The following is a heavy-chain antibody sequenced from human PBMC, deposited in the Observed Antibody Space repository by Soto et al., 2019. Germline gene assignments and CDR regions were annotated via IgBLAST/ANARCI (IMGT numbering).Heavy chain of an antibody. CDR2: TYYSGST. D-gene: IGHD5-18*01. V-gene: IGHV4-30-4*01. J-gene: IGHJ5*02. Sequence: SETLSLTCTVSGASIRSRGYYWSWIRQPPGKGLEWIGYTYYSGSTYYNPSLKSRVTISVDTSKNQFSLKLSSVTAADTAVYCCASVEKAMVTWGPGALVTVSS. CDR1: GASIRSRGYY. CDR3: ASVEKAMVT.